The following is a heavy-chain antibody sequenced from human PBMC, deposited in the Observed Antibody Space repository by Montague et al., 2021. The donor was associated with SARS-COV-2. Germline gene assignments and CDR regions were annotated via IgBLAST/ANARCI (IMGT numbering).Heavy chain of an antibody. CDR2: ISYSGST. Sequence: SETLSLTCVVSSGSISPSDTHYWGWVRQAPGKGLEWIATISYSGSTTYTPPLRSRVTISVNTSKNPISLNLMTVTAADTSVYYCARHSTTHAFDPWGQGILVTVSS. V-gene: IGHV4-39*01. CDR1: SGSISPSDTHY. J-gene: IGHJ5*02. D-gene: IGHD1-1*01. CDR3: ARHSTTHAFDP.